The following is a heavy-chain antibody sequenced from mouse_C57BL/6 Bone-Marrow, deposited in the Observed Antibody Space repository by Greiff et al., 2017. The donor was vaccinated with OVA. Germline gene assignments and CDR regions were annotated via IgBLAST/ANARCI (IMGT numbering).Heavy chain of an antibody. J-gene: IGHJ4*01. Sequence: QVQLQQSGAELVKPGASVKLSCKASGYTFTSYWMQWVKQRPGQGLEWIGEIDPSDSYTNYNQKFKGKATLTVDTSSSTAYMQLSSLTSEDSAVYYCARPPYYYGSSYDAMDYWGQGTSVTVSS. CDR1: GYTFTSYW. CDR2: IDPSDSYT. V-gene: IGHV1-50*01. D-gene: IGHD1-1*01. CDR3: ARPPYYYGSSYDAMDY.